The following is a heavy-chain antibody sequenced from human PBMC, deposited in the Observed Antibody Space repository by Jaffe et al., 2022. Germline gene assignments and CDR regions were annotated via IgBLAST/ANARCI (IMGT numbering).Heavy chain of an antibody. CDR3: ARGGPVDRGDYVGAY. D-gene: IGHD4-17*01. J-gene: IGHJ4*02. Sequence: QVQLQQWGAGLLKPSETLSLTCAVYGGSFSGYYWSWIRQPPGKGLEWIGEINHSGSTNYNPSLKSRVTISVDTSKNQFSLKLSSVTAADTAVYYCARGGPVDRGDYVGAYWGQGTLVTVSS. V-gene: IGHV4-34*01. CDR1: GGSFSGYY. CDR2: INHSGST.